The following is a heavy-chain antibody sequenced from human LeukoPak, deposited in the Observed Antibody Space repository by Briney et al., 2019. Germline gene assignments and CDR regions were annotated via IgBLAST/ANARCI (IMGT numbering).Heavy chain of an antibody. Sequence: GGSLRLSCAASGFAFSSYTIHWVRQAPGKGLEWVAVISYDGSNEYYADSVKGRFTISRDSSKNTLFLQMNSLRTEDTAVYYCARETYYFERIRYQQEGFDPWGQGTLVTVSS. J-gene: IGHJ5*02. CDR1: GFAFSSYT. D-gene: IGHD3-22*01. CDR2: ISYDGSNE. CDR3: ARETYYFERIRYQQEGFDP. V-gene: IGHV3-30-3*01.